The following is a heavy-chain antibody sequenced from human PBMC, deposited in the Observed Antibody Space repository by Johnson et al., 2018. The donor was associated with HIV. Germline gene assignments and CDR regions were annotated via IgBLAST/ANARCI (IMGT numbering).Heavy chain of an antibody. CDR1: GFTFSSYA. J-gene: IGHJ3*02. D-gene: IGHD1-7*01. V-gene: IGHV3-23*04. CDR2: ISGSGHST. Sequence: EQLVESGGGLVQPGGSLRLSCAASGFTFSSYAMSWVRQAPGKGLEWVSAISGSGHSTYYADSVKGRLTISRDSSKNTLYLQMNSLRADDTAVYYCAKEKLELRTGDAFDIWGQGTMVTVSS. CDR3: AKEKLELRTGDAFDI.